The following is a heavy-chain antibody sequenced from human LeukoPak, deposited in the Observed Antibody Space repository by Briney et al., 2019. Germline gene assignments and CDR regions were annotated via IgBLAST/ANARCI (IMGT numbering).Heavy chain of an antibody. Sequence: GGSLRLSCAASGFTFSSYSMNWVRQAPGKGLEWVSSISSSSSYIYYADSVKGRFTISRDNAKNSLYLQMNSLRAEDTAEYYCARDRGSGSSWYCRYYYMDVWGKGTTVTISS. V-gene: IGHV3-21*01. J-gene: IGHJ6*03. CDR2: ISSSSSYI. D-gene: IGHD6-13*01. CDR3: ARDRGSGSSWYCRYYYMDV. CDR1: GFTFSSYS.